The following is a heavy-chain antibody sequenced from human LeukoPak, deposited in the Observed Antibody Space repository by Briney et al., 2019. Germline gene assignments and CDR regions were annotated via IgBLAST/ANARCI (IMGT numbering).Heavy chain of an antibody. Sequence: GRSLRLSCAASGFTFNSYGIHWVRQAPGKGLEWVGFIWYDGSNKYYADSVKGRFTIYRDNSKNTLYLQMNSLRAEDTAVYYCARARTTRGFDYWGQGTLVTVSS. D-gene: IGHD4-17*01. J-gene: IGHJ4*02. V-gene: IGHV3-33*01. CDR2: IWYDGSNK. CDR3: ARARTTRGFDY. CDR1: GFTFNSYG.